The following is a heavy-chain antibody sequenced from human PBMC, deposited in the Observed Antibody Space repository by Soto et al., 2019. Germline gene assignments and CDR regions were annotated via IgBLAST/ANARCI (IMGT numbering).Heavy chain of an antibody. Sequence: GGSLKISCKGSGYSFTSYWISWVRQMPGKGLEWMWRIDPSDSYTNYSPSFQGHATISADKSISTAYLQWSSLKASDTAMYYCARKCGGGSCYAKNYYYYYGMDVWGQGTTVTVSS. CDR2: IDPSDSYT. V-gene: IGHV5-10-1*01. CDR1: GYSFTSYW. CDR3: ARKCGGGSCYAKNYYYYYGMDV. D-gene: IGHD2-15*01. J-gene: IGHJ6*02.